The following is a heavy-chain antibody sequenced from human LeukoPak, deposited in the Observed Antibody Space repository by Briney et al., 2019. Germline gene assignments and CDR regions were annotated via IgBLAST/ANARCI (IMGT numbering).Heavy chain of an antibody. V-gene: IGHV4-4*07. D-gene: IGHD3-22*01. J-gene: IGHJ4*02. CDR2: IYTSGST. CDR1: GGSIRSYY. Sequence: PSETLSLTCTVSGGSIRSYYWSWIRQPAGKGLEWIGHIYTSGSTNYNPSLKSRVTMSVDTSKNQFSLKLTSVTAADTAVYYCASETYYYDSSGYYIFDYWGQGTLVTVSS. CDR3: ASETYYYDSSGYYIFDY.